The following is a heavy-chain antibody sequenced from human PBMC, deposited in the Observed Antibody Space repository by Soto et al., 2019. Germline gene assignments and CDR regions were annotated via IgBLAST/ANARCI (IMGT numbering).Heavy chain of an antibody. V-gene: IGHV3-21*01. D-gene: IGHD6-19*01. CDR3: ARDSYSSLFDS. Sequence: PWGSLRLACVASGFTLSSFSIIFFRHTPWKCLEWVSSITTGNDYISYADSVKGRFTISRDNAKNSLFLRMNSLRADDTALYFCARDSYSSLFDSWGQGTLVTVSS. CDR2: ITTGNDYI. J-gene: IGHJ5*01. CDR1: GFTLSSFS.